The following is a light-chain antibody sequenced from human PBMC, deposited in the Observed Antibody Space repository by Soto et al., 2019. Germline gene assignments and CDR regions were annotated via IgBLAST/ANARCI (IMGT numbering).Light chain of an antibody. CDR1: SSDVGSYNL. V-gene: IGLV2-23*01. J-gene: IGLJ2*01. Sequence: QSALTQPASVSGSPGQSITISCTGTSSDVGSYNLVSWYQQHPGKAPKLMIYEGSKRPSGVSNRFSGSKSGNTASLTISGLQAEDEADYHCCSYAGSSTFVVFGGGTKLTVL. CDR3: CSYAGSSTFVV. CDR2: EGS.